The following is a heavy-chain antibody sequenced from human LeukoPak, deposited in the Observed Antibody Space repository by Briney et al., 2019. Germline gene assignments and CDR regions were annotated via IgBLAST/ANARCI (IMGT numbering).Heavy chain of an antibody. Sequence: SETLSLTCTVSGGSITSHHWSWIRQPPGKGLEWIGNVYYSGTTIYNPSLKSRVTISVDTAKSQFSLRLSSVTAADAAVYYCASDSSGYHWFDYWGQGTLVIVSS. V-gene: IGHV4-59*11. J-gene: IGHJ4*02. CDR1: GGSITSHH. D-gene: IGHD3-22*01. CDR2: VYYSGTT. CDR3: ASDSSGYHWFDY.